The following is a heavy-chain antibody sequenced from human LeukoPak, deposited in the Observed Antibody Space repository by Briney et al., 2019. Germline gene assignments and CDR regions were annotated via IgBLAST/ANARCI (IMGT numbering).Heavy chain of an antibody. CDR3: AGVVPAAIDYYYYMDV. CDR2: INHSGST. D-gene: IGHD2-2*02. CDR1: GGSFSGYY. Sequence: SETLSLTCAVSGGSFSGYYWSWLRQPPGKGLEWIGEINHSGSTNYNPSLKSRVTISVDTSKNQFSLKLSSVTAADTAVYYCAGVVPAAIDYYYYMDVWGKGTTVTVSS. V-gene: IGHV4-34*01. J-gene: IGHJ6*03.